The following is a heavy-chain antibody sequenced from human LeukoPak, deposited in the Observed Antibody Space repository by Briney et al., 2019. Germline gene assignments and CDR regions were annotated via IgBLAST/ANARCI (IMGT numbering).Heavy chain of an antibody. CDR2: ISGSGGST. CDR3: AKDLTGTPFDY. CDR1: GXTFSSYA. Sequence: GGSLRLSWAASGXTFSSYAVSWVRQAPGKGLEWVSAISGSGGSTYYADSVKGRFTISRDNSKNTLYLQMNSLRAEDTAVYYCAKDLTGTPFDYWGQGTLVTVSS. V-gene: IGHV3-23*01. D-gene: IGHD1/OR15-1a*01. J-gene: IGHJ4*02.